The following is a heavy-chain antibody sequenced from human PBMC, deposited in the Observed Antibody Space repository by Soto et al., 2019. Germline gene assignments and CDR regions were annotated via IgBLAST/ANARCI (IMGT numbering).Heavy chain of an antibody. Sequence: GGSLRLSCAASGFTFSSYGMHWVRQAPGKGLEWVAVISYDGSNKYYADSVKGRFTISRDNSKNTLYLQMNSLRAEDTAVYYCAKSPFYYYGMDVWGQGTTVTVSS. V-gene: IGHV3-30*18. CDR3: AKSPFYYYGMDV. J-gene: IGHJ6*02. CDR2: ISYDGSNK. CDR1: GFTFSSYG.